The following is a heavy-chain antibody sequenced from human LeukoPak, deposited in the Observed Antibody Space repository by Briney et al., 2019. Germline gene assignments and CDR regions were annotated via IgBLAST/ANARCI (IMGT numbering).Heavy chain of an antibody. Sequence: GGSLRLSCAASGFTFSNSWMHWVCQAPEKGLEWVADIKCDGSEKCYVDSVKGRLTISRDNAKNSLYLQVNSLRAEDMTVYYCVRGVGSSTSCYVRAFDIWGQGTMVTVSS. D-gene: IGHD2-2*01. J-gene: IGHJ3*02. CDR3: VRGVGSSTSCYVRAFDI. V-gene: IGHV3-52*01. CDR1: GFTFSNSW. CDR2: IKCDGSEK.